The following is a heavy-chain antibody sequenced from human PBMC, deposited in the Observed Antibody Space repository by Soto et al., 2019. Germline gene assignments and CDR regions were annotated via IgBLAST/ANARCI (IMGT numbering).Heavy chain of an antibody. J-gene: IGHJ4*02. D-gene: IGHD2-21*01. CDR3: ARSTGRY. CDR2: IYYSGST. CDR1: GASITSDDFY. V-gene: IGHV4-30-4*01. Sequence: QVQLQESGPGLVKPSQTLSLTCTVSGASITSDDFYWSWIRQPPGKGLEWIGYIYYSGSTYYNPSLKSRGSLPIATSKTQFSLKLTSVTAADTAVYYCARSTGRYWGQGTLVTVSS.